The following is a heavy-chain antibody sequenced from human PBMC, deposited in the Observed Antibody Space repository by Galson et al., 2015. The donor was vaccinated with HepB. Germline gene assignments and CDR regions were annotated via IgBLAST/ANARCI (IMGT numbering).Heavy chain of an antibody. CDR2: ISYDGSNK. CDR1: GFTFSSYG. CDR3: AKGRIVPAAIFDY. V-gene: IGHV3-30*18. D-gene: IGHD2-2*01. J-gene: IGHJ4*02. Sequence: SLRLSCAASGFTFSSYGMHWVRQAPGKGLEWVAVISYDGSNKYYADSVKGRFTISRDNSKNTLYLQMNSLRAEDTAVYYCAKGRIVPAAIFDYWGQGTLVTVSS.